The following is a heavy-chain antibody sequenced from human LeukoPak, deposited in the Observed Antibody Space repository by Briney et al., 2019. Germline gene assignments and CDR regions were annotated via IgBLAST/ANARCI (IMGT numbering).Heavy chain of an antibody. D-gene: IGHD2-2*01. CDR2: ISSSGSTI. CDR3: ARQTLGYCSSTSCYDDY. Sequence: GGSLRLSCAASGFTFSDYYMNWVRQAPGKGLEWVSYISSSGSTIYYADSVKGRFTISRDNAKNSLYLQMNSLRAEDTAVYYCARQTLGYCSSTSCYDDYWGQGTLVTVSS. V-gene: IGHV3-11*04. J-gene: IGHJ4*02. CDR1: GFTFSDYY.